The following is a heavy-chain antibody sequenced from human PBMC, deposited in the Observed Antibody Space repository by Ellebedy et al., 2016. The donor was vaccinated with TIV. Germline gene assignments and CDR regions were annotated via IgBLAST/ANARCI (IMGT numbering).Heavy chain of an antibody. Sequence: GGSLRLXXAASGFTFSNFPMHWVRQAPGKGLEWVAIISYDGSQKYYGDSVKGRFTISRDDSKSTLYLQMDSLKPDDTALYYCGDYRTLDFWGQGTLVTVSS. V-gene: IGHV3-30*04. CDR1: GFTFSNFP. CDR3: GDYRTLDF. D-gene: IGHD4-11*01. J-gene: IGHJ4*02. CDR2: ISYDGSQK.